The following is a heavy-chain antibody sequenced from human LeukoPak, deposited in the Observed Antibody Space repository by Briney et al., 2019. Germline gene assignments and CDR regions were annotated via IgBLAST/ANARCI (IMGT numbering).Heavy chain of an antibody. J-gene: IGHJ4*02. CDR3: ARGVEPLAANTLAY. V-gene: IGHV3-53*01. Sequence: GGSLRLSCAASGFTVMTNDMTWVRQAPGKGLEWVSVLYSDGNTKYADSVQGRFTISRDNSKNTLYLEMNSLSPDDTAVYYCARGVEPLAANTLAYWGQGTLVTVSS. CDR2: LYSDGNT. CDR1: GFTVMTND. D-gene: IGHD1-14*01.